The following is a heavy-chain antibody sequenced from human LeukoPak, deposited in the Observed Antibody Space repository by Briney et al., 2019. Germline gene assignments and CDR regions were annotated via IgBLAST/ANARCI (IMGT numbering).Heavy chain of an antibody. J-gene: IGHJ3*02. CDR2: INPNSGGT. D-gene: IGHD6-13*01. CDR1: GYTFTGYY. V-gene: IGHV1-2*02. Sequence: GASVKVSCKASGYTFTGYYMHWVRQAPGQGLEWMGWINPNSGGTNYAQKFQGRVTMTRDTSISTAYMELSSLRSEDTAVYYCATVRDIPAAQWAFDIWGQGTMVTVSS. CDR3: ATVRDIPAAQWAFDI.